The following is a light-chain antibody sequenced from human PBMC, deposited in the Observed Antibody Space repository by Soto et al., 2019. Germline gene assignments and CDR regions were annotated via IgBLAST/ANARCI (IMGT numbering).Light chain of an antibody. Sequence: DIQMTQSPSSLSASVGDRVTITCRASQSISSYLNWYQQKPGKAPKLLIYAASSLQSGVPSRFSGSGSGTDVTLTISSLQPEDFATYYSQQRYSTPHTFGQGTNQEIK. CDR1: QSISSY. CDR3: QQRYSTPHT. CDR2: AAS. J-gene: IGKJ2*01. V-gene: IGKV1-39*01.